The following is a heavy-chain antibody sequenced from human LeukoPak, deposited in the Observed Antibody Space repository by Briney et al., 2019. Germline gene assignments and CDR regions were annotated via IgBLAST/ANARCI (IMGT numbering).Heavy chain of an antibody. Sequence: GPLRLSCAASGFTFSSYEMNWVRQAPGKGLEWVSYISSGGSTVYYADSVKGRFTISRDNAKNSLYLQMNSLRAEDTAVYYCARVIIVGATGIWGQGTMVTVSS. CDR3: ARVIIVGATGI. J-gene: IGHJ3*02. V-gene: IGHV3-48*03. CDR2: ISSGGSTV. D-gene: IGHD1-26*01. CDR1: GFTFSSYE.